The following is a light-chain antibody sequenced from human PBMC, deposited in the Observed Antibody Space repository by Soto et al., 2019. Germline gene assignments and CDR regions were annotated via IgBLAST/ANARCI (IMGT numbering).Light chain of an antibody. Sequence: EIVLTQSPGTLSLSPGERATLCCRASQSGITNYLAWYQQKPGQAPRLLMYRTSYRATGIPDRFSGSGSGTDFTLTISRLEPEDFAVYYCQRYGRSWTFGQGTKVEMK. V-gene: IGKV3-20*01. CDR3: QRYGRSWT. J-gene: IGKJ1*01. CDR2: RTS. CDR1: QSGITNY.